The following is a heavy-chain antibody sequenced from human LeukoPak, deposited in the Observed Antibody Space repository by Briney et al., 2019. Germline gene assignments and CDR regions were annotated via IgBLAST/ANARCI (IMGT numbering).Heavy chain of an antibody. D-gene: IGHD3-3*01. Sequence: SVKVSCKASGGTFSSYAISWVRQAPGQGLEWMGGIIPIFGTANYAQKFQGRVTITTDESTSTAYMELSSLRSEDTAVYYCARAAGTGDTTIFGVVSYFDYWGQGTLVTVSS. CDR3: ARAAGTGDTTIFGVVSYFDY. CDR2: IIPIFGTA. J-gene: IGHJ4*02. V-gene: IGHV1-69*05. CDR1: GGTFSSYA.